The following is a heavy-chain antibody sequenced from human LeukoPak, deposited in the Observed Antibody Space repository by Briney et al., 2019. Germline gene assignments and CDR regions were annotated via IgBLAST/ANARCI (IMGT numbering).Heavy chain of an antibody. CDR1: GFTFSSYW. CDR2: IKQDGSEK. J-gene: IGHJ1*01. V-gene: IGHV3-7*01. CDR3: ARDAVTYYYDSSGEYFQH. D-gene: IGHD3-22*01. Sequence: GGSLRLSCAASGFTFSSYWVSWVRQAPGKGLEWVANIKQDGSEKYYVDSVKGRFTISRDNAKNSLYLQMNSLRAEDTAVYYCARDAVTYYYDSSGEYFQHWGQGTLVTVSS.